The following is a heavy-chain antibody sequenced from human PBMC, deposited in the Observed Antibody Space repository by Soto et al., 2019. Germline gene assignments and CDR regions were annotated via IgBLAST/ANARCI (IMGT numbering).Heavy chain of an antibody. D-gene: IGHD2-8*01. CDR1: GFTFSNYG. Sequence: GGSLRLSCVVSGFTFSNYGMSWVRQAPGKGLEWVASISGADGRIYNEDSVKGRFTISRDNSKNSVYLQVNSLRADDTAVYYCAKGHTNENGHYSYYGMDVWGQGTTVTVSS. J-gene: IGHJ6*02. CDR2: ISGADGRI. CDR3: AKGHTNENGHYSYYGMDV. V-gene: IGHV3-23*01.